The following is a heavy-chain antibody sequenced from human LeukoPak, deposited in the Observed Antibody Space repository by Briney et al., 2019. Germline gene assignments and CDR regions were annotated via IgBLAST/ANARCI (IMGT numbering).Heavy chain of an antibody. V-gene: IGHV1-8*02. J-gene: IGHJ5*02. Sequence: RASLKLSCKASGYTFTNFYIHWVRQAPGQGLEWMGWINPNSGNTGYAQKVQGRVTMTRNTSISTAYMEPSSLRSEDTAVYYCARGNGYSSFSGSSNWFDPWGQGTLVTVSS. CDR1: GYTFTNFY. CDR2: INPNSGNT. D-gene: IGHD6-19*01. CDR3: ARGNGYSSFSGSSNWFDP.